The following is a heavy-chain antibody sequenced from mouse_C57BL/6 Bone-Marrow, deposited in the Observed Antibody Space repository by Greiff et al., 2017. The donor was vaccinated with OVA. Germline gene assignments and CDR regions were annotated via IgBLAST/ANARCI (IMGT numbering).Heavy chain of an antibody. V-gene: IGHV3-6*01. CDR3: ARGNYEGSFDY. Sequence: VQLQQSGPGLVKPSQSLSLTCSVTGYSITSGYYWNWIRQFPGNKLEWMGYISYDGSNNYNPSLKNRISITRDTSKNQFFLKLNSVTTEDTATYYCARGNYEGSFDYWGQGTTLTVSS. J-gene: IGHJ2*01. CDR2: ISYDGSN. D-gene: IGHD2-1*01. CDR1: GYSITSGYY.